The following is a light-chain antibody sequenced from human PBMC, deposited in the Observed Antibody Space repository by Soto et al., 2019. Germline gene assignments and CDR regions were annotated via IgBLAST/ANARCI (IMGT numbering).Light chain of an antibody. V-gene: IGKV3-15*01. CDR3: QQYNNGPRT. Sequence: EIVRTQSPATLSVSPGERATLSCRASQSVSSNLAGYQQKPGQAPMLLIYGASTRATGIPARFSGSGSGTEFTLTISSLQSEDFAVYYCQQYNNGPRTFGQWTKVEIK. J-gene: IGKJ1*01. CDR1: QSVSSN. CDR2: GAS.